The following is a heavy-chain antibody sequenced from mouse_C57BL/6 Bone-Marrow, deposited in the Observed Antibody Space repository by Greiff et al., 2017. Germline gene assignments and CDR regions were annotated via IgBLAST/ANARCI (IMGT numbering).Heavy chain of an antibody. CDR1: GFNIKDYS. J-gene: IGHJ1*03. CDR3: LPSRYWYFDV. V-gene: IGHV14-1*01. Sequence: VQLQQSGAELVRPGASVKLSGTASGFNIKDYSMHWVKQRPEQGLEWIGRIDPADGYTEYAPKFQGKATMTADTSSNTAYLQLSSLTSEDTAVYYCLPSRYWYFDVWGTGTTVTVSS. D-gene: IGHD2-10*02. CDR2: IDPADGYT.